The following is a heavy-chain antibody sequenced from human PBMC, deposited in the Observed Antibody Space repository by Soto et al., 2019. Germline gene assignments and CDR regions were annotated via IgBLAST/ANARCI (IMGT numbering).Heavy chain of an antibody. Sequence: VQLVESGGGLVQPGRSLRLSCAASGFTFSSYGMHWVRQAPGKGLEWVAVKWYDGRNTYYADSVKGRFTISRDDSKNTVYLQMNSLRVEDTAVYYCARDWLSRTVDYWGQGTLVTVSS. CDR3: ARDWLSRTVDY. J-gene: IGHJ4*02. CDR2: KWYDGRNT. CDR1: GFTFSSYG. D-gene: IGHD5-12*01. V-gene: IGHV3-33*01.